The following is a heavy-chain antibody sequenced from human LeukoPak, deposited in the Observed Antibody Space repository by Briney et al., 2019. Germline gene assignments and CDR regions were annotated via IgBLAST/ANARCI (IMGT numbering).Heavy chain of an antibody. J-gene: IGHJ2*01. CDR1: RFTFSSYG. V-gene: IGHV3-30*18. CDR3: AKDVMRDSTRPGELHL. Sequence: PGGSLRLSCAASRFTFSSYGMHWVRQAPGKGLEWVAVISYDGSNEYYADSVKGRFTISRDNFKNTLYLQMNSLRAEDAALYYCAKDVMRDSTRPGELHLWGRGTLVTVSS. CDR2: ISYDGSNE. D-gene: IGHD2-2*01.